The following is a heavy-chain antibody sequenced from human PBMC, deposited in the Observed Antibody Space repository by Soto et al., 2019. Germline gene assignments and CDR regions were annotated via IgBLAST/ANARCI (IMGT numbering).Heavy chain of an antibody. CDR2: INHSGST. D-gene: IGHD6-13*01. CDR1: GVSFSGYY. V-gene: IGHV4-34*01. Sequence: PSDTPSLTCAVYGVSFSGYYWSWIRQPPGTGLEWIGEINHSGSTNYNPSLKSRVTISVDTSKNQFSLKLSSVTAADTAVYYFARGRSGYSSSWIRGYFDYWGQGTLVTVSS. J-gene: IGHJ4*02. CDR3: ARGRSGYSSSWIRGYFDY.